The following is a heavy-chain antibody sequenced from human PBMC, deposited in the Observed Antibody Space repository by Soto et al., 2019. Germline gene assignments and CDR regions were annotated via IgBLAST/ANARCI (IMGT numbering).Heavy chain of an antibody. CDR3: ARVRXVSTVQGYFYYYYGMDV. V-gene: IGHV4-61*01. J-gene: IGHJ6*02. D-gene: IGHD5-12*01. Sequence: SGTLSLTCTVSGGSVSDASSYWSWIRQPPGKGLEWIGYIYHTGRTNYNASLKSRVTISVDTSKDQFSLVLNSVTAADTAVYYCARVRXVSTVQGYFYYYYGMDVWGQGTTVTVSS. CDR1: GGSVSDASSY. CDR2: IYHTGRT.